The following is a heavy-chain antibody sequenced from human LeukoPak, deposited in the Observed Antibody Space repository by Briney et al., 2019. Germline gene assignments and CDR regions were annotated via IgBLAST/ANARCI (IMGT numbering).Heavy chain of an antibody. Sequence: PGGSLRLSCAASGFTFSTYSMNWVRQAPGKGLEWVSSISSSSSYVYYADSVKGRFTVSRDNAKNSLYLPMNSLRAEDTAVYYCARDYTMIVLVNDAFDIWGQGTMVTVSS. CDR3: ARDYTMIVLVNDAFDI. CDR1: GFTFSTYS. V-gene: IGHV3-21*01. D-gene: IGHD3-22*01. J-gene: IGHJ3*02. CDR2: ISSSSSYV.